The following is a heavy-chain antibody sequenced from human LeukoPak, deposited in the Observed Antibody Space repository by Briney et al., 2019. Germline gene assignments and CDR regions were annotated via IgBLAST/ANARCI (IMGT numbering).Heavy chain of an antibody. Sequence: SETLSLTCPLSGVSISSSNSYWGWIRQPPGKGLEWIGSIYYSGNTYYNASLKSQVSISIDTSKNQFSLRLTSVTAADTAVYYCARQTGSGLFILPGGQGTLVTVSS. V-gene: IGHV4-39*01. CDR1: GVSISSSNSY. CDR3: ARQTGSGLFILP. J-gene: IGHJ4*02. D-gene: IGHD3/OR15-3a*01. CDR2: IYYSGNT.